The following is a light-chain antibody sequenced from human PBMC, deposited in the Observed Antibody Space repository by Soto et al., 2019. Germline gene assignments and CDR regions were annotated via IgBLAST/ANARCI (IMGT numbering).Light chain of an antibody. Sequence: EIVLTQSPATLSLSPGERATLSCRASQSVSNYLAWYQQKPGQAPRLLIYDASNRATGLPARFSGSGSGTDFTLTTTSLEPEDFAVYYCQHRSNWPSFGPGTKVDIK. J-gene: IGKJ3*01. V-gene: IGKV3-11*01. CDR3: QHRSNWPS. CDR1: QSVSNY. CDR2: DAS.